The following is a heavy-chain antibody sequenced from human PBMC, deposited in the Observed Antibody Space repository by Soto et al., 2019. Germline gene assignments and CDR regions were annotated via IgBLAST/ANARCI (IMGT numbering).Heavy chain of an antibody. CDR3: ARGYSHYAH. CDR1: GGSVSRDSNF. D-gene: IGHD4-4*01. Sequence: WETLSLTCTVSGGSVSRDSNFWSWIRQPPGKGLEWIGYIYYSGPTRYNPSLESRVTISIDSSKNQVSLNLTSVTAADTAVYYCARGYSHYAHWGRGTLVTVYS. J-gene: IGHJ4*02. CDR2: IYYSGPT. V-gene: IGHV4-61*01.